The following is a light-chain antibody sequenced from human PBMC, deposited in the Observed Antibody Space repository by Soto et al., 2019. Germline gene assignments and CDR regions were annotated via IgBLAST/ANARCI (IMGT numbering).Light chain of an antibody. Sequence: DFQLTQSPSFLSASVGDRVTITCRASQGISNYLSWYQQKPGKAPNLLIYAASTLQSGIPSRFSGSGSGTQFTLTISSLQPEDFATYYCQQLNSYPITFGQGTRLEIK. CDR1: QGISNY. J-gene: IGKJ5*01. CDR3: QQLNSYPIT. CDR2: AAS. V-gene: IGKV1-9*01.